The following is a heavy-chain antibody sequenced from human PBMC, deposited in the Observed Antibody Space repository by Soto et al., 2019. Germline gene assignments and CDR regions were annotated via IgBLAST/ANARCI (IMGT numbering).Heavy chain of an antibody. V-gene: IGHV3-30*18. CDR3: AKNLQYCTSSSCHYDVAFDI. CDR1: GFTFSMYG. J-gene: IGHJ3*02. Sequence: QVQLVESGGGVVQAGRSLRLSCAVSGFTFSMYGMHWVRQAPGKGLEWVAFISYEGNNKYYADSVKGRFTISRDNSNDTLFLQVNSLRAEDTGVYYCAKNLQYCTSSSCHYDVAFDIWGQGTVVTVSS. CDR2: ISYEGNNK. D-gene: IGHD2-2*01.